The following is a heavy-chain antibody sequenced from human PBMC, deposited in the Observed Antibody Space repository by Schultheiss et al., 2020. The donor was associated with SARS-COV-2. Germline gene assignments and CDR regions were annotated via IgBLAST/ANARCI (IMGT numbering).Heavy chain of an antibody. CDR1: GSSITGFF. CDR3: ARATRVESLFSVRGGSFDF. Sequence: SETLSLTCSVSGSSITGFFWTWIRQAPGKGLDPIGNIYFTGITKYNPSLKSRVTISIDTSKKQFSLKLGSVTAADTAVYFCARATRVESLFSVRGGSFDFWGRGALVTVSS. J-gene: IGHJ4*02. CDR2: IYFTGIT. D-gene: IGHD5-24*01. V-gene: IGHV4-59*01.